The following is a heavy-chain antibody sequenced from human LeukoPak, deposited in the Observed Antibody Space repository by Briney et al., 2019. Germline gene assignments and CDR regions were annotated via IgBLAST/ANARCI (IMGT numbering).Heavy chain of an antibody. CDR3: ARHDPRLRGRLDY. Sequence: PSETLSLTCAVYGGSFSGYYWSWIRQPPGKGLEGIGEINHSRSTNYNPSLKSRVTISVDTSKNQFSLKLSSVTAADTAVYYCARHDPRLRGRLDYWGQGTLVTVSS. CDR2: INHSRST. J-gene: IGHJ4*02. D-gene: IGHD2-15*01. CDR1: GGSFSGYY. V-gene: IGHV4-34*01.